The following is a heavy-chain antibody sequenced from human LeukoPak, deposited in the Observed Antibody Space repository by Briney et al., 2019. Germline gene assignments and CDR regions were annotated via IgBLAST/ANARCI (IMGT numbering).Heavy chain of an antibody. CDR3: AREATTVITGYFDY. Sequence: GGSLRLSCAASGFTLSSYGMSWVRQAPGKGLEWVSGITGSGGSTYYADSVKGRFTISRDNSKNTLYLQMNSLRAEDTAVYYCAREATTVITGYFDYWGQGTLVTVSS. CDR2: ITGSGGST. CDR1: GFTLSSYG. D-gene: IGHD4-17*01. V-gene: IGHV3-23*01. J-gene: IGHJ4*02.